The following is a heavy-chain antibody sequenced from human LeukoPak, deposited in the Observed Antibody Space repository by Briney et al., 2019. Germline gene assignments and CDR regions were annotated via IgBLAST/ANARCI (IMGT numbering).Heavy chain of an antibody. D-gene: IGHD3-9*01. V-gene: IGHV4-31*01. Sequence: SETLSLTCTVSGGYISSGGYFWSWIRQHPEDGLEWIGYISSRGSTNYTPSLKSQLSISVDTPKNQFSLRLSPVTAADTAVYYCARQSNLNYFDYWGQGTLVTVSS. CDR2: ISSRGST. CDR1: GGYISSGGYF. CDR3: ARQSNLNYFDY. J-gene: IGHJ4*02.